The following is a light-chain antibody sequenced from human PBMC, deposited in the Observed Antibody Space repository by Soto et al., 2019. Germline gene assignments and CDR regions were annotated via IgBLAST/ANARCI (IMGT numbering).Light chain of an antibody. Sequence: ELLMTQSPATLSVSPGETATLSCRASQSVYGNLAWYQQKPGQAPRLLVFAASTRAAGIPARFSGGGSGTEYTLTISSLQSEDLAVYYCQQYGSSPWTFGQGTKVEIK. CDR3: QQYGSSPWT. CDR2: AAS. V-gene: IGKV3D-15*02. CDR1: QSVYGN. J-gene: IGKJ1*01.